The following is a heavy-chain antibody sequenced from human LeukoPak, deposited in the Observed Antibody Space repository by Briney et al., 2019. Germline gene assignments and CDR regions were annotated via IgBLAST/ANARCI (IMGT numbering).Heavy chain of an antibody. CDR3: ARVPPQDIVVVPAAHFDY. V-gene: IGHV4-38-2*02. D-gene: IGHD2-2*01. Sequence: SETLSLTCTVSGYSISSGYYWGWIRQPPGKGLEWIGSIYHSGSTYYNPSLKSRVTISVDTSKNQFSLKLSSVTAADTAVYYCARVPPQDIVVVPAAHFDYWGQGTLVTVSS. J-gene: IGHJ4*02. CDR2: IYHSGST. CDR1: GYSISSGYY.